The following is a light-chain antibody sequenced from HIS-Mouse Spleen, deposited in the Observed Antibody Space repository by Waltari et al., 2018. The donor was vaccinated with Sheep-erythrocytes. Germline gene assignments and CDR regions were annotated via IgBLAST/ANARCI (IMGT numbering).Light chain of an antibody. CDR3: AAWDDSLNGVV. CDR2: SNK. Sequence: QSVLTQPPSASGTPGQRVTISCSGSSSNIGSNTVNWYQQLPGTAPKRLIYSNKQRPSGVPDRCSGSKSGNSASLAISGLQSEDEADYYCAAWDDSLNGVVFGGGTKLTVL. CDR1: SSNIGSNT. J-gene: IGLJ2*01. V-gene: IGLV1-44*01.